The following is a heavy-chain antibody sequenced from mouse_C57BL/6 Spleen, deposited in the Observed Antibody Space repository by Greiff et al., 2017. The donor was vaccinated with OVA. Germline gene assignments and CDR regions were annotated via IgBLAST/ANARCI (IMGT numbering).Heavy chain of an antibody. CDR2: ISSGGSYT. Sequence: DVHLVESGGDLVKPGGSLKLSCAASGFTFSSYGMSWVRQTPDKRLEWVATISSGGSYTYYPDSVKGRFTISRDNAKNTLYLQMSSLKSEDTAMYYCASTTVVATDWFAYWGQGTLVTVSA. CDR1: GFTFSSYG. CDR3: ASTTVVATDWFAY. D-gene: IGHD1-1*01. V-gene: IGHV5-6*01. J-gene: IGHJ3*01.